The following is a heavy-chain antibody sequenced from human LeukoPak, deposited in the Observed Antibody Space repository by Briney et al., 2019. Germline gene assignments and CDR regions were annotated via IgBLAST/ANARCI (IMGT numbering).Heavy chain of an antibody. CDR1: GGSISSGDYY. V-gene: IGHV4-30-2*01. Sequence: PSETLSLTCTVSGGSISSGDYYWSWIRQPPGKGLEWIGYIYHSGNTYYNPSLKSRVTISVDRSKNQFSLKLSSVTAADTARYYCASDYHNDSSGYYSPAYWGQGALVTVSS. D-gene: IGHD3-22*01. CDR3: ASDYHNDSSGYYSPAY. J-gene: IGHJ4*02. CDR2: IYHSGNT.